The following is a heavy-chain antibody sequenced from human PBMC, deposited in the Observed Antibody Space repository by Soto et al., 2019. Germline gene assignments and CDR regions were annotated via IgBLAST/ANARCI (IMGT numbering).Heavy chain of an antibody. V-gene: IGHV2-5*01. D-gene: IGHD6-6*01. CDR1: GFSLSTSGVG. CDR3: ARGLATLPVFAFDV. CDR2: IYWSCDE. J-gene: IGHJ3*01. Sequence: QMTLKESGPTLVKPTQTLTLTCSFSGFSLSTSGVGVGWVRQPPGQALEWLALIYWSCDEHYRPSLKSRLTITKATSKNQVVLIMTNMDPVDTATYYCARGLATLPVFAFDVWGQGTTVTVSS.